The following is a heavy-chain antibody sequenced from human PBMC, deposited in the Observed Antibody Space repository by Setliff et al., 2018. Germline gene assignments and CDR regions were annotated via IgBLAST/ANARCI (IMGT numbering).Heavy chain of an antibody. D-gene: IGHD1-26*01. J-gene: IGHJ4*02. V-gene: IGHV4-61*02. Sequence: SETLSLTCTVSGDSISGGISYWSWIRQPAGKGLEWIGRIYTSGSTNYNPSLKSRVTISVDTSKNQFSLRLTSVTAADTAVYYCASTPRRGLDIRTRVGAFDSWGQGTVVTVSS. CDR1: GDSISGGISY. CDR3: ASTPRRGLDIRTRVGAFDS. CDR2: IYTSGST.